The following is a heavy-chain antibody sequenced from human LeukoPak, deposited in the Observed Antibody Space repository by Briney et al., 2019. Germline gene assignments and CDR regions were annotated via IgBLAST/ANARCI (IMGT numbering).Heavy chain of an antibody. CDR2: INHSGST. Sequence: PSETLSLTCAVYGGYFSGYYWSWIRQPPGKGLEWIGEINHSGSTNYNPSLKSRVTISVDTSKNQFPLKLSSVTAADTAVYYCARVPNLYYYDSSGYSHWGQGTLVTVSS. D-gene: IGHD3-22*01. V-gene: IGHV4-34*01. CDR3: ARVPNLYYYDSSGYSH. J-gene: IGHJ4*02. CDR1: GGYFSGYY.